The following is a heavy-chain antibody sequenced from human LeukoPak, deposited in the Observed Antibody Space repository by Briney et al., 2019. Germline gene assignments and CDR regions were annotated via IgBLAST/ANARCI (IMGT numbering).Heavy chain of an antibody. J-gene: IGHJ4*02. D-gene: IGHD5-24*01. Sequence: PSETLSLTCTVYRGSSSGYYWSWIRQRPGMVLEWVGDVHGSGSANYNPSLQPRVTISGDMSKNQLALKLTSVSAADTAVYYCASPATGNRDGFDYWSQGTLVRVSS. CDR3: ASPATGNRDGFDY. CDR2: VHGSGSA. V-gene: IGHV4-34*01. CDR1: RGSSSGYY.